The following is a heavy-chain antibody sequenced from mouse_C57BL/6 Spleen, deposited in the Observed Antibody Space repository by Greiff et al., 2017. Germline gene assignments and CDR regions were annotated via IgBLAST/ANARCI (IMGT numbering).Heavy chain of an antibody. Sequence: QVQLQQPGAELVMPGASVKLSCKASGYTFTSYWMHWVKQRPGQGLEWIGEIDPSDSYTNYNQKITGKSTLTVDKSSSTAYMQLSSLTSEDSAVYYCAKSHYYGREGFAYWGQGTLVTVSA. V-gene: IGHV1-69*01. CDR2: IDPSDSYT. J-gene: IGHJ3*01. D-gene: IGHD1-1*01. CDR3: AKSHYYGREGFAY. CDR1: GYTFTSYW.